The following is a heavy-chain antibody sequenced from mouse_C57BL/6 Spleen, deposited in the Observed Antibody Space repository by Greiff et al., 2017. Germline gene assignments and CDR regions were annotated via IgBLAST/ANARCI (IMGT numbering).Heavy chain of an antibody. D-gene: IGHD1-1*01. J-gene: IGHJ1*03. V-gene: IGHV1-81*01. Sequence: QVQLKESGAELARPGASVKLSCKASGYTFTSYGISWVKQRTGQGLEWIGEIYPRSGNTYYNEKFKGKATLTADKSSSTAYMELRSLTSEDSAVXFCARKAYGSSSLYWYFDVWGTGTTVTVSS. CDR2: IYPRSGNT. CDR1: GYTFTSYG. CDR3: ARKAYGSSSLYWYFDV.